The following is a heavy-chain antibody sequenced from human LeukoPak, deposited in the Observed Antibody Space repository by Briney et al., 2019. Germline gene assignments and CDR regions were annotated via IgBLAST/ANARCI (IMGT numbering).Heavy chain of an antibody. CDR1: GVSFSGYY. J-gene: IGHJ4*02. CDR3: ARGSGSYHVDY. Sequence: SETLSLTCAVYGVSFSGYYWSWIRQPPGKGLEWIGEINHSGSTNYNPSLKSRVTISVDTSKNQFSLKLSSVTAADTAVYYCARGSGSYHVDYWGQGTLVTVSS. D-gene: IGHD1-26*01. CDR2: INHSGST. V-gene: IGHV4-34*01.